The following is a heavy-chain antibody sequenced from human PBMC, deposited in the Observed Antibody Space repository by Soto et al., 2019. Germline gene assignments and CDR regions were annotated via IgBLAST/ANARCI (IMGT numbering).Heavy chain of an antibody. CDR3: VKDFSIVVVPAAVMDGPPNPVPIDY. D-gene: IGHD2-2*01. CDR1: GFTFSSYA. CDR2: ISSNGGST. V-gene: IGHV3-64D*08. J-gene: IGHJ4*02. Sequence: QAGGSLRLSCSASGFTFSSYAMHWVRQAPGKGLEYVSAISSNGGSTYYADSVKGRFTISRDSSKNTLYLQMSSLRAEDTAVYYCVKDFSIVVVPAAVMDGPPNPVPIDYWGQGTLVTVSS.